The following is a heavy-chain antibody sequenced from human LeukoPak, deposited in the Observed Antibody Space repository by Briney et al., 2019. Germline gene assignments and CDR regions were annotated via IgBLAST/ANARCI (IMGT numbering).Heavy chain of an antibody. V-gene: IGHV4-30-2*01. Sequence: SETLSLTCAVSGGSISSGGYSWSWIRQPPGKGLEWIGYIYHSGSTYYNPSLKSRVTTSVDRSKNQFSLKLSSVTAADTAVYYCARAPVEMATIYFDYWGQGTLVTVSS. CDR2: IYHSGST. J-gene: IGHJ4*02. CDR3: ARAPVEMATIYFDY. D-gene: IGHD5-12*01. CDR1: GGSISSGGYS.